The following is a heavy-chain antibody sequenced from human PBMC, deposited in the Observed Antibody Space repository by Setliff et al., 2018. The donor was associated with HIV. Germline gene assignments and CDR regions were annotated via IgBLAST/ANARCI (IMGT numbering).Heavy chain of an antibody. J-gene: IGHJ4*02. V-gene: IGHV4-38-2*02. Sequence: PSETLSLTCTVSGHSISSGYFWGWIRRPPGEGLEWIGSIYYSGSTYYNPSLNSRVTMSVDTSKNQFSLKLTSVTASDTAVYYCARAAAGNTGPFDLWGQGSPVTVPQ. CDR1: GHSISSGYF. CDR3: ARAAAGNTGPFDL. CDR2: IYYSGST. D-gene: IGHD4-17*01.